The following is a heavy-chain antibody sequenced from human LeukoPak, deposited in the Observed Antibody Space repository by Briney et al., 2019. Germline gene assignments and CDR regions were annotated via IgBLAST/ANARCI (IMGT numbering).Heavy chain of an antibody. V-gene: IGHV4-59*01. J-gene: IGHJ4*02. CDR2: IYYSGST. CDR1: GGSISSYY. Sequence: PSETLSPTCTVSGGSISSYYWSWIRQPPGKGLEWIGYIYYSGSTNYNPSLKSRVTISVDTSKNQFSLKLSSVTAADTAVYYCARTLQGRFDYWGQGTLVTVSS. CDR3: ARTLQGRFDY.